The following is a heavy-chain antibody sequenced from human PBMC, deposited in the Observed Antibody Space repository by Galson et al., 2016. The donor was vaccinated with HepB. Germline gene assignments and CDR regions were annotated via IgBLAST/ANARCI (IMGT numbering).Heavy chain of an antibody. CDR2: IYSTGST. CDR1: GFTVSNNY. V-gene: IGHV3-53*01. D-gene: IGHD6-19*01. CDR3: AREDPNVAVAALDY. J-gene: IGHJ4*02. Sequence: SLRLSCAASGFTVSNNYMTWVRQAPGKGLGWVSVIYSTGSTKYADSVKGRFTISRDNSKNTLYLQMNSLRAEDTAVYYCAREDPNVAVAALDYWGQGTPVTVSS.